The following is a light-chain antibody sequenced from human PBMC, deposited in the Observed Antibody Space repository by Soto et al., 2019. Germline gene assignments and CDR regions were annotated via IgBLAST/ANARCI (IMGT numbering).Light chain of an antibody. Sequence: EIVLTQSPATLSLSPGERATLSCRASQSVSTYLAWYQQRPGQVPRLLIYDASKRATGFPARFSGSGSGTDFPLTISSLEPEDFAVYYCQQRTNWSITFGQGTRLEI. CDR3: QQRTNWSIT. V-gene: IGKV3-11*01. CDR1: QSVSTY. J-gene: IGKJ5*01. CDR2: DAS.